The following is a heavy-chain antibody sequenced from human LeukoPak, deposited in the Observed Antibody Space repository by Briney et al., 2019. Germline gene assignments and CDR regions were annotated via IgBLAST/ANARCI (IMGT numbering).Heavy chain of an antibody. J-gene: IGHJ5*02. V-gene: IGHV4-4*07. Sequence: SETLSLTCTVSGGPISTYYWSWIRQPAGKGLEWIGRIYTSGSTNYNPSLKSRVTMSVDTSKNQFSLKLSSVTAADTAVYYCARSEYHCSSTSCYATWFDPWGQGTLVTVSS. D-gene: IGHD2-2*01. CDR3: ARSEYHCSSTSCYATWFDP. CDR1: GGPISTYY. CDR2: IYTSGST.